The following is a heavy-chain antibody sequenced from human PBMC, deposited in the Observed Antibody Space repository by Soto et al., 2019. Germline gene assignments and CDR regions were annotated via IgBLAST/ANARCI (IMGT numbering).Heavy chain of an antibody. Sequence: GWSLRLSCASSVFTFIDYYMSWIRQAPGKGLEWVSYISSSSSYTNYADSVKGRFTISRDNAKNSLYLQMNSLRAEDTAVYYCARAPRPGIAAAGGFDPWGQGTLVTVSS. CDR2: ISSSSSYT. D-gene: IGHD6-13*01. J-gene: IGHJ5*02. V-gene: IGHV3-11*06. CDR3: ARAPRPGIAAAGGFDP. CDR1: VFTFIDYY.